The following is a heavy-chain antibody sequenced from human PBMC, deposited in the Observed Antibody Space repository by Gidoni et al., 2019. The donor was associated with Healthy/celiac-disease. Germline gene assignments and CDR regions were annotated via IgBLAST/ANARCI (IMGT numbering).Heavy chain of an antibody. Sequence: ELQLVELAGGLIQPGGYLGLSSAASGCDVSSNYMSWVRQAPGKGLEWVSVIYSGGSTYYAYSVNGRFTISRDNSKNTLYLQMNSLRAEDTAVYYCARVSSGWYKYYFDYWGQGTLVTVSS. D-gene: IGHD6-19*01. CDR3: ARVSSGWYKYYFDY. CDR2: IYSGGST. J-gene: IGHJ4*02. V-gene: IGHV3-53*01. CDR1: GCDVSSNY.